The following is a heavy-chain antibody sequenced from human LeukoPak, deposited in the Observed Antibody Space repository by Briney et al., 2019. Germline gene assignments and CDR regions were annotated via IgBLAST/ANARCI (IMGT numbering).Heavy chain of an antibody. CDR2: INAGNGNT. CDR1: GYTFTSYA. V-gene: IGHV1-3*01. D-gene: IGHD2-15*01. Sequence: ASVKVSCKASGYTFTSYAMHWVRQAPGQRLEWMGWINAGNGNTKYSQKFQSRVTITRDTSASTAYMELSSLRSEDTAVYYCARLTSLTLAGFDYWGQGTLVTVSS. CDR3: ARLTSLTLAGFDY. J-gene: IGHJ4*02.